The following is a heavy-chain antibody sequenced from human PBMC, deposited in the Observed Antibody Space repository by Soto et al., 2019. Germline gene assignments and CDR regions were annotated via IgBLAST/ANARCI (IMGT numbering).Heavy chain of an antibody. V-gene: IGHV3-30-3*01. CDR1: GFTFSSYA. J-gene: IGHJ3*02. D-gene: IGHD3-22*01. CDR3: AAKTYYYDSSGYYAAFDI. CDR2: ISYDGSNK. Sequence: QVQLVESGGGVVQPGRSLRLSCAASGFTFSSYAMHWVRQAPGKGLEWVAVISYDGSNKYYADSVKGRFTISRDNSKNTLYLQMNILRAEDTAVYYCAAKTYYYDSSGYYAAFDIWGQGTMVTVSS.